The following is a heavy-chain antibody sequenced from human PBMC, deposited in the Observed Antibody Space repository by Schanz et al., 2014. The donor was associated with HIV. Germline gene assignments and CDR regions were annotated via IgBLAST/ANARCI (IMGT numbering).Heavy chain of an antibody. CDR3: ARDGGEV. CDR2: TSYDGTKK. CDR1: GFSFSNFG. Sequence: QVQLVESGGGVVQPGRSLRLSCAASGFSFSNFGMHWVRQAPGKGLEWVAVTSYDGTKKHYADSVKGRFTISRDNSKNSLSLLIKSLRAEDAAVYYCARDGGEVWGQGTTVAVSS. V-gene: IGHV3-30*03. D-gene: IGHD3-16*01. J-gene: IGHJ6*02.